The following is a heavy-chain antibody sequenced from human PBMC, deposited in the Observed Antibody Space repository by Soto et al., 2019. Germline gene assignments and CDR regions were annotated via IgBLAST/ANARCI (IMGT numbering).Heavy chain of an antibody. CDR2: IYPGDSDT. J-gene: IGHJ3*02. Sequence: EVQLVQSGAEVKKPGESLKISCKGSGYSFTSYWIGWVRQMPGKGLEWMGIIYPGDSDTRYSPSFQGQVTISADKSISTAYLQWSSLKASDTAMYYCAGPIARGGYYDSSGPQNDAFDIWGQGTMVTVSS. D-gene: IGHD3-22*01. CDR3: AGPIARGGYYDSSGPQNDAFDI. V-gene: IGHV5-51*03. CDR1: GYSFTSYW.